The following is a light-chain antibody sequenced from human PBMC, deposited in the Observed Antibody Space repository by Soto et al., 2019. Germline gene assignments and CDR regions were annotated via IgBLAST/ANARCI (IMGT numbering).Light chain of an antibody. CDR2: DAS. Sequence: DIQMTQSPSTLSASVGDRVTITCRASQSIIRWLAWYQQKPGKAPKLLIFDASSLESGVPSRFSGSGSGTEFTLTISSLQPDDFATYYCQQYNSYSPYTFGQGTKLEIK. CDR1: QSIIRW. J-gene: IGKJ2*01. CDR3: QQYNSYSPYT. V-gene: IGKV1-5*01.